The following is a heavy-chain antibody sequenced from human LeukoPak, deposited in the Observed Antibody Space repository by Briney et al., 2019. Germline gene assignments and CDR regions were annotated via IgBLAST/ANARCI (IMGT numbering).Heavy chain of an antibody. J-gene: IGHJ6*02. CDR3: AKGVIAGSTAYYYSYYGMDV. Sequence: PGGSLRLSCAASGFTFSTYGMHWLRQGPGKGPEPVALIRHDGSETYHAESVKGGFTISRDDSKNTFYLQMNSLRAEDTAVYSCAKGVIAGSTAYYYSYYGMDVWGHGATVTASS. D-gene: IGHD3-16*02. CDR2: IRHDGSET. CDR1: GFTFSTYG. V-gene: IGHV3-30*02.